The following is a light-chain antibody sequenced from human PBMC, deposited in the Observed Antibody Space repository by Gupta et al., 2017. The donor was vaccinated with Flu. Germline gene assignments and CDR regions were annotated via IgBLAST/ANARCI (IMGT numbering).Light chain of an antibody. J-gene: IGLJ3*02. CDR3: HAYTSSSTLV. Sequence: QSALPQSASVSGCHRASITSSCTGTSSDVGGYNYVCWYQQHPGKAPKLMIYEVSKRPSGVSNRFSGSKSGNTASLTISGLQAVDEADYYCHAYTSSSTLVFGGGTKLTVL. CDR1: SSDVGGYNY. CDR2: EVS. V-gene: IGLV2-14*01.